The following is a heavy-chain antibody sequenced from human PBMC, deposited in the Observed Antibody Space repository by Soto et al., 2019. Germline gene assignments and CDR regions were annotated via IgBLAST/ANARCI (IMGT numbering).Heavy chain of an antibody. CDR2: ISGSGGST. D-gene: IGHD1-26*01. V-gene: IGHV3-23*01. J-gene: IGHJ5*02. Sequence: EVQLLESGGGLVQPGGSLRLSCAASGFTFSSYAMSWVRQAPGKGLEWVSAISGSGGSTYYADSVKGRFTISRDNSKNTLYLQMNSLRAEDTAVYYRAKDRAAASGSYDWFDPWGQGTLVTVSS. CDR3: AKDRAAASGSYDWFDP. CDR1: GFTFSSYA.